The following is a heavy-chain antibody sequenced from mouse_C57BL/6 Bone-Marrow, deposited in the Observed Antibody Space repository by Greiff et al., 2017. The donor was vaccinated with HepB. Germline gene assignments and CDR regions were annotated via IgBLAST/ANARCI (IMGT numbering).Heavy chain of an antibody. CDR2: INPSNGGT. Sequence: QVQLQQPGTELVKPGASVKLSCKASGYTFTSYWMHWVKQRPGQGLEWIGNINPSNGGTNYNEKFKSKATLTVDKSSSTAYMQLSSLTSEDSAVYYCARREEIYYGYDGPWFAYWGKGTLVTVSA. V-gene: IGHV1-53*01. J-gene: IGHJ3*01. CDR1: GYTFTSYW. CDR3: ARREEIYYGYDGPWFAY. D-gene: IGHD2-2*01.